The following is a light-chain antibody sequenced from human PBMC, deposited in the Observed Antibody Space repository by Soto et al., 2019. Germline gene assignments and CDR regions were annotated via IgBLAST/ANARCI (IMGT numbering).Light chain of an antibody. J-gene: IGKJ1*01. CDR3: QQYGSSPWT. CDR1: QSVRSSY. Sequence: EIVLTQSPGTLSLSPGERGTLSCRASQSVRSSYLAWYQQKPGQAPRLLIYGASSRATGIPDRFSGSGSGTDFTLTISRLEPEDFAVYYCQQYGSSPWTFGQGTKVDIK. CDR2: GAS. V-gene: IGKV3-20*01.